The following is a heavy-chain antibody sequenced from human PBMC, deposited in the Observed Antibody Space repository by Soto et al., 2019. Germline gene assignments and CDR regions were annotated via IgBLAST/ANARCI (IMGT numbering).Heavy chain of an antibody. D-gene: IGHD4-17*01. CDR3: AKGLYGNFDY. Sequence: PGGSLRLSCAGSGFTFSSYAMTWVRQAPGKGLEWVSGISGGGAGTYYADSVKGRFTISRDNSKNTLYLQMNSLRAEDTAVYYCAKGLYGNFDYWGKGTLVTVSS. CDR2: ISGGGAGT. V-gene: IGHV3-23*01. J-gene: IGHJ4*02. CDR1: GFTFSSYA.